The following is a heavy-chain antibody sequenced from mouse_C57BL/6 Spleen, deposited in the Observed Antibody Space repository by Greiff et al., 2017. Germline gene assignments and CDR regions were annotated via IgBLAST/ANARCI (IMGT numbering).Heavy chain of an antibody. V-gene: IGHV5-6*02. D-gene: IGHD2-1*01. Sequence: EVKLVESGGDLVKPGGSLKLSCAASGFTFSSYGMSWVRQTPDKRLEWVATISSGGSYTYYPYSVKGRFTISRDNAKNTLYLQMSSLKYEDTAMYCCARRPGVNDFDYWGQGTTLTVSS. J-gene: IGHJ2*01. CDR1: GFTFSSYG. CDR3: ARRPGVNDFDY. CDR2: ISSGGSYT.